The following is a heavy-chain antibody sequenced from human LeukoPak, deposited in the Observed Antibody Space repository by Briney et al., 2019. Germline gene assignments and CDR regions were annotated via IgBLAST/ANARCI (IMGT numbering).Heavy chain of an antibody. CDR2: ISYDGSNK. J-gene: IGHJ4*02. V-gene: IGHV3-30-3*01. Sequence: GGSLRLSCAASGFTFSSYAMHWVRQAPGKGLEWVAVISYDGSNKYYADSVKGRFTISRDNSKNTLYLQMNSLRAEDTAVYYCARDLALIVVVVAAPDYWGQGTLVTVSS. D-gene: IGHD2-15*01. CDR3: ARDLALIVVVVAAPDY. CDR1: GFTFSSYA.